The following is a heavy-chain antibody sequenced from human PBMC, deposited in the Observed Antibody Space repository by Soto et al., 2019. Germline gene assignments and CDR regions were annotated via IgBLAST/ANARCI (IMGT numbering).Heavy chain of an antibody. D-gene: IGHD2-8*01. CDR1: GGSFSRYF. Sequence: SETLSLTCAVYGGSFSRYFWNWIRQPPGKGLEWIGEINHSGRTNYNPSLKSRVTISVDTSKNQFSLKLSSVTAADTAVYYCARGLSVTNTFYYYYAMDVWGQGTTVIVSS. CDR2: INHSGRT. J-gene: IGHJ6*02. CDR3: ARGLSVTNTFYYYYAMDV. V-gene: IGHV4-34*01.